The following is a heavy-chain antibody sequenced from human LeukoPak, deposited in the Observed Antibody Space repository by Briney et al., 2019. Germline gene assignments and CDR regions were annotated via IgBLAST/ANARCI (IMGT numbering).Heavy chain of an antibody. CDR1: GGTFSRFT. Sequence: SVKVSCKASGGTFSRFTISWVRQAPGQGFEWMGGITPTFGTANFAQKFQGRVSITADESTSTAFMELSSLRSEDTAVYYCAREWGLESSGYYYAYWGQGTLVTVSS. V-gene: IGHV1-69*13. CDR2: ITPTFGTA. CDR3: AREWGLESSGYYYAY. D-gene: IGHD3-22*01. J-gene: IGHJ4*02.